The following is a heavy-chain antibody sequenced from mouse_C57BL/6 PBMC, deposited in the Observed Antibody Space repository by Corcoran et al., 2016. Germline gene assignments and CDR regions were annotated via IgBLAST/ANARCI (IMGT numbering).Heavy chain of an antibody. V-gene: IGHV1-19*01. CDR2: INPYNGGT. Sequence: EVQLQQSGPVLVKPGASVKMSCKASGYTFTDYYMNWVKQSHGKSLEWIGVINPYNGGTSYNQKFKGKATLTVDKSSSTAYMELNSLTSEDSAVYYCARCLSPRTSDWYFDVWGTGTTVTVSS. J-gene: IGHJ1*03. CDR1: GYTFTDYY. D-gene: IGHD1-1*01. CDR3: ARCLSPRTSDWYFDV.